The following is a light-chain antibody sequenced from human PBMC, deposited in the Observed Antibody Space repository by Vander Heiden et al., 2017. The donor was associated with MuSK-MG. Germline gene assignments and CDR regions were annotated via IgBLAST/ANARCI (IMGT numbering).Light chain of an antibody. CDR3: SAFTNADTVL. Sequence: QSALTEPASVSASPGQSITISCTGTSNDVGGWKYVSWYQQHPGKAPKLMLFEVSNRPSGISSRFSGSKSGNTASLTISGLQPEDESDYYCSAFTNADTVLFGGGTKVTVL. CDR2: EVS. J-gene: IGLJ2*01. CDR1: SNDVGGWKY. V-gene: IGLV2-14*01.